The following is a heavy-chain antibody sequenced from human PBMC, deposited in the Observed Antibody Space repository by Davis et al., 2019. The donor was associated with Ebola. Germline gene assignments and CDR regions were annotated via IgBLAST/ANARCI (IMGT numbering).Heavy chain of an antibody. J-gene: IGHJ5*02. CDR3: ARVKNYYDSSGANWFDP. D-gene: IGHD3-22*01. V-gene: IGHV1-18*01. CDR1: GYTFTSYG. Sequence: ASVKVSCKASGYTFTSYGISWVRQAPGQGLEWMGWISAYNGNTNYAQKLQGRVTMTTDTSTSTAYMELRSLRSDDTAVYYCARVKNYYDSSGANWFDPWGQGTLVTVSS. CDR2: ISAYNGNT.